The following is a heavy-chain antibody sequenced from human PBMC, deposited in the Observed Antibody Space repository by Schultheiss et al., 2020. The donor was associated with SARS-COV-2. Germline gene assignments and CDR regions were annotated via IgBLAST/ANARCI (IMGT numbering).Heavy chain of an antibody. D-gene: IGHD7-27*01. CDR2: ISWNSGSI. J-gene: IGHJ4*02. CDR1: GFTFDDYA. CDR3: AKGFPLLTGDSSPPSN. Sequence: GGSLRLSCAASGFTFDDYAMHWVRQAPGKGLEWVSGISWNSGSIGYADFVKGRFTISRDNAKNSLYLQMNSLRAEDTALYYCAKGFPLLTGDSSPPSNWGQGTLVTVSS. V-gene: IGHV3-9*01.